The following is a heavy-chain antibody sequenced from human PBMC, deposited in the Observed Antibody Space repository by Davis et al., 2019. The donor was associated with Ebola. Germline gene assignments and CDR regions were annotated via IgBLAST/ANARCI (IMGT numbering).Heavy chain of an antibody. Sequence: GESLKISCQGSEYSFSDYWLGWVRQLPGKGLEWMGLIYPGDSDTRYSPSFQGQVTISADKSISTAYLQWSSLKASDTAMYYGVRAGSSYYGDDAFDFWGQGTMVTVSS. V-gene: IGHV5-51*01. D-gene: IGHD1-26*01. CDR2: IYPGDSDT. J-gene: IGHJ3*01. CDR3: VRAGSSYYGDDAFDF. CDR1: EYSFSDYW.